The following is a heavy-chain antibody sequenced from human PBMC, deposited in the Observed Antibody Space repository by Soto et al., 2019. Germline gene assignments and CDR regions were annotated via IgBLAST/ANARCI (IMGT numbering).Heavy chain of an antibody. D-gene: IGHD3-22*01. CDR1: GGSISSYY. V-gene: IGHV4-59*01. CDR2: IYYSGST. J-gene: IGHJ6*02. Sequence: QVQLQESGPGLVKPSETLSLTCTVSGGSISSYYWSWIRQPPGKGLEWIGYIYYSGSTNYNPSLKCRVTISVDTSKNQFSLKLSSVTAAGTAVYYCARVWHYYDSSGYAGYYGMDVWGQGTTVTVSS. CDR3: ARVWHYYDSSGYAGYYGMDV.